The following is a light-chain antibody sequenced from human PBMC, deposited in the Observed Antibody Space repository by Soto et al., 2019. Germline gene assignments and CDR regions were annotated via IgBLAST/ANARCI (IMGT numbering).Light chain of an antibody. CDR1: QDVNHF. V-gene: IGKV1-33*01. CDR2: DAS. Sequence: DIQMTQSPSSLSASVGDRVTITCQASQDVNHFLNWYQQKPGKAPKLLIYDASNLQTGVPSRFTGSGSGTDFTFTISSLQPEDLPTYYCQQYDDLPVTFGAGTKVDIK. J-gene: IGKJ3*01. CDR3: QQYDDLPVT.